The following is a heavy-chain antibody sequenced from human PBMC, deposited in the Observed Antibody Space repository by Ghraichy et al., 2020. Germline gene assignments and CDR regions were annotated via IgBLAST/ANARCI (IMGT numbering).Heavy chain of an antibody. D-gene: IGHD6-13*01. CDR3: AKALPDASIAAAIDY. J-gene: IGHJ4*02. CDR2: ISWNSGSI. Sequence: GGSLRLSCAASGFTFDDYAMHWVRQAPGKGLEWVSGISWNSGSIGYADSVKGRFTISRDNAKNSLYLQMNSLRAEDTALYYCAKALPDASIAAAIDYWGQGTLVTVSS. CDR1: GFTFDDYA. V-gene: IGHV3-9*01.